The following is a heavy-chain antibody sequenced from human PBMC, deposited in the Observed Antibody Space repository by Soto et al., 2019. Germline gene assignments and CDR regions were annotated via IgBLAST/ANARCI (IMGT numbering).Heavy chain of an antibody. D-gene: IGHD6-13*01. Sequence: ASVKVSCKASGYTFTSYYMHWVRQAPGQGLEWMGIINPSGGSTSYAQKFQGRVTMTRDTSTSTVYMELSSLRSEDTAVYYCARGTGSSRPYYDYGTRIWGQGKTVTDSS. CDR1: GYTFTSYY. CDR2: INPSGGST. J-gene: IGHJ6*01. V-gene: IGHV1-46*01. CDR3: ARGTGSSRPYYDYGTRI.